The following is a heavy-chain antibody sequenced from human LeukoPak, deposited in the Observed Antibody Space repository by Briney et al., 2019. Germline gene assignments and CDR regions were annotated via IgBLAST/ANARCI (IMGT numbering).Heavy chain of an antibody. CDR1: GYTLTELS. D-gene: IGHD1-26*01. CDR2: FDPEDGET. Sequence: ASVKVSCKVSGYTLTELSMHWVRQAPGKGLEWMGGFDPEDGETIYAQKFQGRVTMTTDTSTSTAYMEMRSLRSDDTAVYYCARDGAANIPRFDPWGQGTLVTVSS. J-gene: IGHJ5*02. V-gene: IGHV1-24*01. CDR3: ARDGAANIPRFDP.